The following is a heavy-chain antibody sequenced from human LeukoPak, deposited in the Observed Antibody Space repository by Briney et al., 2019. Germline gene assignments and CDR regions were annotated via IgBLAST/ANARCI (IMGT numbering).Heavy chain of an antibody. CDR1: GXTVSSNF. CDR2: IYTSGIT. D-gene: IGHD1-26*01. J-gene: IGHJ4*02. V-gene: IGHV3-66*01. CDR3: AREDAGGTYSFDY. Sequence: PGGSLRLSCAVSGXTVSSNFMSWVRQAPGKGPEWVLVIYTSGITYYADSVRGRFTISRDNSKNTLYLQMDSLTAEDTAVYYCAREDAGGTYSFDYWGQGTLVTVSS.